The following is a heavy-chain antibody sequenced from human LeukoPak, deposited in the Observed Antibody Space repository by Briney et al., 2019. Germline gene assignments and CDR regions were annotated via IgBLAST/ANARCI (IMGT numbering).Heavy chain of an antibody. D-gene: IGHD1-26*01. CDR1: GGSISSYY. CDR3: ARGGGIVGATDFDY. CDR2: IYTSGST. Sequence: SETLSLTCTVSGGSISSYYWSWIRQPAGKGLEWIGRIYTSGSTNYNPSLKSRVTMSVDTSKNQFSLKLSSVTAADTAVYYCARGGGIVGATDFDYWGQGTLVTVSS. J-gene: IGHJ4*02. V-gene: IGHV4-4*07.